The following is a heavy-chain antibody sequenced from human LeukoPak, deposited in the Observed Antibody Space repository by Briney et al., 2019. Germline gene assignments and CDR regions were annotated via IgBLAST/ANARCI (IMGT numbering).Heavy chain of an antibody. V-gene: IGHV1-8*03. J-gene: IGHJ5*02. CDR3: ARGRSAYCSSTSCYNNWFDP. Sequence: ASVKVSCKASGYTFTSYDIIWVRQAPGQGLEWMGWMNPNSGNTGYAQKFQGRVTITRNTSISTACMELSSLRSEDTAVYYCARGRSAYCSSTSCYNNWFDPWGQGTLVTVSS. CDR2: MNPNSGNT. D-gene: IGHD2-2*02. CDR1: GYTFTSYD.